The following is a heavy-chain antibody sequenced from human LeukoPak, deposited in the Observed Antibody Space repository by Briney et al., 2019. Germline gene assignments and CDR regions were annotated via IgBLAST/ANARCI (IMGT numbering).Heavy chain of an antibody. J-gene: IGHJ4*02. Sequence: ASVKVSCKASGYTFTDYYMHWVRQAPGQGLEWMGWINPNSGGTNYAQKFQGRVTMTRDKSISTAYMELYSLRSDDTAVYYCSRDSGYCSGGSCWYFDFWGQGTLVTVSA. CDR2: INPNSGGT. CDR3: SRDSGYCSGGSCWYFDF. CDR1: GYTFTDYY. V-gene: IGHV1-2*02. D-gene: IGHD2-15*01.